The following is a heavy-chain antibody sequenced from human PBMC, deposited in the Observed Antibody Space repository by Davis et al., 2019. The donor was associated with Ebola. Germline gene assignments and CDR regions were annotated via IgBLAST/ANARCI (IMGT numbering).Heavy chain of an antibody. CDR2: IYYSGST. CDR3: ARHVVVVPAAMDWFDP. Sequence: PSETLSLTCTVSGGSISSSSYYWGWIRQPPGKGLEWIGSIYYSGSTYYNPSLKSRVTISVDTSKNQFSLKLSSVTAADTAVYYCARHVVVVPAAMDWFDPWGQGTLVTVSS. CDR1: GGSISSSSYY. V-gene: IGHV4-39*01. D-gene: IGHD2-2*01. J-gene: IGHJ5*02.